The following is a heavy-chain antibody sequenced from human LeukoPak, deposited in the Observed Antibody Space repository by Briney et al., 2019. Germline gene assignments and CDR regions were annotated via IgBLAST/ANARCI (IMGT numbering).Heavy chain of an antibody. CDR2: IWSDATNQ. V-gene: IGHV3-33*06. CDR1: GFTFIHFG. D-gene: IGHD4-11*01. Sequence: PGTSLRLSCEASGFTFIHFGMHWVRQAPGKGLECVAVIWSDATNQYYADSVKGRFTISRDNFKRTVSLEMNSLRAEDTAVYYCANDAQRGFDYSNSLEHWGPGCLVIVSS. CDR3: ANDAQRGFDYSNSLEH. J-gene: IGHJ5*02.